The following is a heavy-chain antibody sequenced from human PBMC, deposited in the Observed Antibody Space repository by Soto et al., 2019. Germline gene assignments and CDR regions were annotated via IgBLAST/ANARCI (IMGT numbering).Heavy chain of an antibody. J-gene: IGHJ5*02. V-gene: IGHV1-58*02. Sequence: ASVKVSCKASGFTFTSSAMQWVRQARGQRLEWIGWIVVGSGNTNYAQKFQERVTITRDMSTSTAYMELSSLRSEDTAVYYCAADRDDDYGDYGGWFDPWGQGTLVTVSS. CDR2: IVVGSGNT. CDR3: AADRDDDYGDYGGWFDP. D-gene: IGHD4-17*01. CDR1: GFTFTSSA.